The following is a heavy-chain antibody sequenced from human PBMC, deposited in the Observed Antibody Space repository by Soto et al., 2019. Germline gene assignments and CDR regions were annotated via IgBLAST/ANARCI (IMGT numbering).Heavy chain of an antibody. CDR3: ARQEAAAGTADY. V-gene: IGHV4-39*01. Sequence: QLQLQESGPGLVKPSETLSLTCTVSGGSISSSSYYWGWIRQPPGKGLEWIGSIYYSGSTYYNPSLKSRVTISVDTSKNQFSLKLSSVTAADTAVYYWARQEAAAGTADYWGQGTLVTVSS. CDR2: IYYSGST. CDR1: GGSISSSSYY. D-gene: IGHD6-13*01. J-gene: IGHJ4*02.